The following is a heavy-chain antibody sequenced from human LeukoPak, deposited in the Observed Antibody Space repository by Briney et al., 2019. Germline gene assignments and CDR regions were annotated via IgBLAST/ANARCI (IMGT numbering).Heavy chain of an antibody. Sequence: GGSLRLSCAASGFTFSSYAMSWVRQAPGKGLEWVANIKQDGSEKYYVDSVKGRFTISRDNAKNSLYLQMNSLRAEDTAVYYCARVVIVVVPAAIYFDYWGQGTLVTVSS. V-gene: IGHV3-7*01. D-gene: IGHD2-2*02. CDR1: GFTFSSYA. J-gene: IGHJ4*02. CDR2: IKQDGSEK. CDR3: ARVVIVVVPAAIYFDY.